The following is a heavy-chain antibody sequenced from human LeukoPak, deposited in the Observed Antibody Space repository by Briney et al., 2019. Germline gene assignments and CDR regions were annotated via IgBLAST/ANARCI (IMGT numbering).Heavy chain of an antibody. D-gene: IGHD5-24*01. CDR1: GGSISSSSYY. Sequence: PSETLSLTCTVSGGSISSSSYYWGWIRQPPGKGLEWIGSIYYSGSTYYNPSLKSRVTIPVDTSKNQFSLKLSSVTAADTAVYYCARHVAEMATITGPYYFDYWGQGTLVTVSS. CDR2: IYYSGST. CDR3: ARHVAEMATITGPYYFDY. V-gene: IGHV4-39*01. J-gene: IGHJ4*02.